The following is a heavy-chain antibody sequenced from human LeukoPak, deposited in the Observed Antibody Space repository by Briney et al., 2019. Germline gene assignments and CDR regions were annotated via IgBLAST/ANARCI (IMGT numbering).Heavy chain of an antibody. D-gene: IGHD2-2*01. CDR2: IIPIFGTA. CDR3: ARVSCSSTSCSREWVYDYMDV. Sequence: ASVKVSCKASGGTFSSYAISWVRQAPGQGLEWMGGIIPIFGTANYAQKFQGRVTITADESTSTAYTELSSLRSEDTAVYYCARVSCSSTSCSREWVYDYMDVWGKGTTVTVSS. V-gene: IGHV1-69*13. J-gene: IGHJ6*03. CDR1: GGTFSSYA.